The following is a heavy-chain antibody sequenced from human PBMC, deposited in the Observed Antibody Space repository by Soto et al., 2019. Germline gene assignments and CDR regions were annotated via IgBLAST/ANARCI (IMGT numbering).Heavy chain of an antibody. Sequence: QVPLVQSGAEVKKPGASVKVSCKASGYTFTSYGISWVRQAPGQGLEWMGWISAYNGNTNYAQKLQGRVTMTTDTSTSTAYMELRSLRSDDTAVYYCAREASTVSYYYYGMDVWGQGTTVTVSS. CDR2: ISAYNGNT. V-gene: IGHV1-18*01. CDR3: AREASTVSYYYYGMDV. CDR1: GYTFTSYG. D-gene: IGHD4-17*01. J-gene: IGHJ6*02.